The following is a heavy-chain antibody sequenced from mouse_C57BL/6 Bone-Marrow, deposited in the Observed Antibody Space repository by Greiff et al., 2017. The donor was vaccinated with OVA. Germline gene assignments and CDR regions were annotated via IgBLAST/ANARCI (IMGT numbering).Heavy chain of an antibody. CDR2: SRNKANDYTT. V-gene: IGHV7-1*01. D-gene: IGHD1-1*01. CDR1: GFTFSDFY. Sequence: EVKLVESGGGLVQSGRSLRLSCATSGFTFSDFYMEWVRQAPGKGLEWIAASRNKANDYTTEYSASVKGRFIVSRDTSQSILYLQMNALRAEDTAIYYCARDADYYGSTLWYFDVWGTGTTVTVSS. CDR3: ARDADYYGSTLWYFDV. J-gene: IGHJ1*03.